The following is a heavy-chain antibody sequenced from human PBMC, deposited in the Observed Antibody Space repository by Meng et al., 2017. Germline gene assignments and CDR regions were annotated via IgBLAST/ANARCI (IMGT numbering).Heavy chain of an antibody. D-gene: IGHD6-19*01. J-gene: IGHJ3*02. CDR3: ARDLVAGTGVSAFDI. V-gene: IGHV4-39*07. CDR1: GGSISSSSYY. CDR2: IYYSGST. Sequence: SETLSLTCTVSGGSISSSSYYWGWIRQPPGKGLEWIGSIYYSGSTYYNPSLKSRVTISVDTSKNQFSLKLSSVPDADTAVYYCARDLVAGTGVSAFDIWGQGTMVTVSS.